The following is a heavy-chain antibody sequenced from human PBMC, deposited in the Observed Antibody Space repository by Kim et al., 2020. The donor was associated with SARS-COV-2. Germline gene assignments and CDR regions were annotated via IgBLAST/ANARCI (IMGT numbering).Heavy chain of an antibody. V-gene: IGHV5-51*01. Sequence: GESLKISCKGSGYSFTSYWIGWVRQMPGKGLEWMGIIYPGDSDTRYSPSFQGQVTISVDKSISTAYLQWSSLRASDTAMYYCVRLTSGCYNLALDYWGQGTRVTVSS. CDR3: VRLTSGCYNLALDY. CDR2: IYPGDSDT. CDR1: GYSFTSYW. J-gene: IGHJ4*02. D-gene: IGHD1-26*01.